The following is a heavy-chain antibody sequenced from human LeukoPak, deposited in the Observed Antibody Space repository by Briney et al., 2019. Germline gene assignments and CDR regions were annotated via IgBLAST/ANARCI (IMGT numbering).Heavy chain of an antibody. CDR2: ISAYNGNT. CDR1: GYTFTNYG. V-gene: IGHV1-18*01. CDR3: AGDPYYYGSGSYYKPSFDY. D-gene: IGHD3-10*01. Sequence: ASVKVSCKASGYTFTNYGISWVRQAPGQGLEWMGWISAYNGNTNYAQKLQGRVTMTTDTSTSTAYMELRSLRSDDTAVYYCAGDPYYYGSGSYYKPSFDYWGQGTLVTVSS. J-gene: IGHJ4*02.